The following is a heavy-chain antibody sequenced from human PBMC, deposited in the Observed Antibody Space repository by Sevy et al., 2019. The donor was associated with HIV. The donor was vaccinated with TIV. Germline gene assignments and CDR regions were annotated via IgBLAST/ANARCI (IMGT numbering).Heavy chain of an antibody. V-gene: IGHV3-9*01. D-gene: IGHD6-19*01. CDR3: AKDMLIAVAGVIFDY. CDR1: GSTFDDYA. J-gene: IGHJ4*02. Sequence: GGSLRLSCAASGSTFDDYAMHWVRQAPGKGLEWVSGISWHSGSIGYADSVKGRFTISRDNAKYSLDLQMNSLRAEDTALYYCAKDMLIAVAGVIFDYWGLGTLVAGSS. CDR2: ISWHSGSI.